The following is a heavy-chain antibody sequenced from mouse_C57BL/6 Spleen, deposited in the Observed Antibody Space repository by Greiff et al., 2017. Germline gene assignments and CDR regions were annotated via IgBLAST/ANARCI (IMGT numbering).Heavy chain of an antibody. CDR2: IRSKSNNYAT. Sequence: EVQLVESGGGLVQPKGSLKLSCAASGFSFNTYAMNCVRQAPGKGLEWVARIRSKSNNYATYYADSVKDRFTISRDDSESMLYLQMNNLKTEDTXMYYCVRSDWYFDVWGTGTTVTVSS. CDR3: VRSDWYFDV. J-gene: IGHJ1*03. V-gene: IGHV10-1*01. CDR1: GFSFNTYA.